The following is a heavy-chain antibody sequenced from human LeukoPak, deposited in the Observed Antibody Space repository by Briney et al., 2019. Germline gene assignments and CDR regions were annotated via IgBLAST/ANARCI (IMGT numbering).Heavy chain of an antibody. CDR1: GGSISSYY. CDR2: IYYSGST. V-gene: IGHV4-59*08. CDR3: ARLSGGSYYYYGMDV. J-gene: IGHJ6*02. D-gene: IGHD2-15*01. Sequence: PSETLALTCTVSGGSISSYYWSWIRHPPGKGLEWIGYIYYSGSTNYDPSLKSRVTISVDTSKNQFSLNLSSVTAADTAVYYCARLSGGSYYYYGMDVWGQGTTVTVSS.